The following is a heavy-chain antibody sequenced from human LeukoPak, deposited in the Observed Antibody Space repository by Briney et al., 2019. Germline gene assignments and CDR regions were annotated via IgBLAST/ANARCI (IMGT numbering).Heavy chain of an antibody. CDR2: INPSGGST. J-gene: IGHJ4*02. CDR1: GYTFTSYY. CDR3: ARAKEIVGATSSFDY. D-gene: IGHD1-26*01. Sequence: ASVKLSCKASGYTFTSYYMHWVRQAPGQGLEWMGIINPSGGSTSYAQKFQGRVTMTRDTSTSTVYMELSSLRSEDTAVYYCARAKEIVGATSSFDYWGQGTLVTVSS. V-gene: IGHV1-46*03.